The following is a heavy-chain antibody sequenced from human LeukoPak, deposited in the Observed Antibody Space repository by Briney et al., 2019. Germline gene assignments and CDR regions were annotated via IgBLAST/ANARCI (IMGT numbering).Heavy chain of an antibody. Sequence: PGGSLRLSCTVSGFTVSSNSMSWVRQAPGKGLEWVSFIYSDNTHYSDSVKGRFTISRDNSKNTLYLQMNSLRTEDTAVYYCAKGGLQTRNWYFALWGRGTLVTVSS. CDR1: GFTVSSNS. CDR3: AKGGLQTRNWYFAL. CDR2: IYSDNT. V-gene: IGHV3-66*03. D-gene: IGHD5-18*01. J-gene: IGHJ2*01.